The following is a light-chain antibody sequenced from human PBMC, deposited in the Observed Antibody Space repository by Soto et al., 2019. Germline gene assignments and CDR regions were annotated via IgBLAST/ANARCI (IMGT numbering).Light chain of an antibody. CDR2: DAS. CDR1: QSISTY. Sequence: DIQMTQSPSTLSASVGDIVTINFRASQSISTYLNWYHQKPGKAPNPLIYDASSLKSGVPARFSGSGSGTEFTLTISSLQPDDFATYYCQQYNTYSTFGQGTRLEIK. CDR3: QQYNTYST. V-gene: IGKV1-5*01. J-gene: IGKJ5*01.